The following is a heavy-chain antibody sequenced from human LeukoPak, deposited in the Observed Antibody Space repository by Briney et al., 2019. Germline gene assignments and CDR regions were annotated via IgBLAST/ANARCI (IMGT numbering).Heavy chain of an antibody. V-gene: IGHV4-34*01. CDR1: GGSFSGYY. Sequence: SETLSLTCAVYGGSFSGYYWSWIRQPPGKGLEWIGEINHSGSTNYNPSLKSRVTTSVDTSKNQFSLKLSSVTAADTAVYYCARAERQYSSSWYFDYWGQGTLVTVSS. D-gene: IGHD6-13*01. CDR2: INHSGST. J-gene: IGHJ4*02. CDR3: ARAERQYSSSWYFDY.